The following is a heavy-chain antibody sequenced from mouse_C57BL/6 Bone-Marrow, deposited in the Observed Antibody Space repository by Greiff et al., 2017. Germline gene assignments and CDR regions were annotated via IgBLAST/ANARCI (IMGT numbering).Heavy chain of an antibody. J-gene: IGHJ2*01. Sequence: QVQLKQSGAELVKPGASVKLSCKASGYTFTSYWMHWVKQRPGQGLEWIGMIHPNSGSTNYNEKFKSKATLTVDKSSSTAYMQLSSLTSEDSAVYYCARPTTVVDYWGQGTTLTVSS. D-gene: IGHD1-1*01. CDR2: IHPNSGST. V-gene: IGHV1-64*01. CDR1: GYTFTSYW. CDR3: ARPTTVVDY.